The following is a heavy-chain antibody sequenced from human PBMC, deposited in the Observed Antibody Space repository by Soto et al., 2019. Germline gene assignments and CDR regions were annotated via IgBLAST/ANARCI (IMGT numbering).Heavy chain of an antibody. V-gene: IGHV4-4*07. CDR1: GGSINTFY. D-gene: IGHD5-12*01. CDR2: ISSSGST. J-gene: IGHJ4*02. CDR3: AREGSYSDYNFEHGIQLWSFDF. Sequence: KASETLSLTCTVSGGSINTFYWSWVRQPAGKGLEWIGRISSSGSTSFNPSLESRVAMSVDTSKNHFSLNLSSVTAADVAVYYCAREGSYSDYNFEHGIQLWSFDFWGQGALVTVSS.